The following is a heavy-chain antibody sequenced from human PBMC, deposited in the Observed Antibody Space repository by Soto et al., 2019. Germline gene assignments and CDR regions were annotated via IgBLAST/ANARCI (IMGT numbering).Heavy chain of an antibody. CDR3: ARLKSRSGNYAFDI. CDR2: IYPGASDT. Sequence: GEAQKISCKGSGYSFKCYWIGWVRQMPGKGLEWMGIIYPGASDTRYSPSFQGQVTISADKSISTAYLQWSSLKASDTAMYYCARLKSRSGNYAFDIWGQGTMVTVSS. J-gene: IGHJ3*02. CDR1: GYSFKCYW. D-gene: IGHD1-1*01. V-gene: IGHV5-51*01.